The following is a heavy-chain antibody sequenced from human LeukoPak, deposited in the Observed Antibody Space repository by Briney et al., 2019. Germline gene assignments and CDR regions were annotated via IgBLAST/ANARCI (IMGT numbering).Heavy chain of an antibody. D-gene: IGHD3-10*01. CDR2: INPSGSST. J-gene: IGHJ4*02. V-gene: IGHV1-46*01. CDR1: GYTFTSHY. CDR3: ARDRGYYGSGSEFDY. Sequence: ASVKVSCKASGYTFTSHYMHWVRQAPGQGLEWMGLINPSGSSTLYAQKFQGRVTMTRDMSTTTDYMELSSLRSEDTAVYYCARDRGYYGSGSEFDYWGQGTLVTVSS.